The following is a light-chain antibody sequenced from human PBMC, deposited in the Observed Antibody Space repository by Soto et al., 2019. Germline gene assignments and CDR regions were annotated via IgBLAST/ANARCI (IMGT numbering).Light chain of an antibody. CDR2: GAS. CDR1: QSVSSSY. Sequence: EIVLAQSPGTLSLSPGERAARSCRASQSVSSSYLAWYQQKPCQAPRLLIYGASSRATGIPDRFSGSGSGTDFTLTISSPQSEDFAVYYCQQYNNWPPTFGQGTRLEIK. CDR3: QQYNNWPPT. J-gene: IGKJ5*01. V-gene: IGKV3-20*01.